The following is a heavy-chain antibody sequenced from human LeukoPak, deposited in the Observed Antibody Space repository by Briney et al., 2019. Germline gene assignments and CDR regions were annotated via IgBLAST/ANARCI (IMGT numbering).Heavy chain of an antibody. Sequence: GGSLRLSCAASGFTFSSYAMSWVRQAPGKGLEWVSAISGSGGSTYYADSVKGRFPISRDNSKNTLYLQMHSLRAEDTAVYYCARGLSGSRDWFDPWGQGNLVTVSS. CDR1: GFTFSSYA. D-gene: IGHD3-10*01. V-gene: IGHV3-23*01. J-gene: IGHJ5*02. CDR3: ARGLSGSRDWFDP. CDR2: ISGSGGST.